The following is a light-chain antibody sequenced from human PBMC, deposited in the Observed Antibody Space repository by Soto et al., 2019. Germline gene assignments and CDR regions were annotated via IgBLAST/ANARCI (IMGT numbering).Light chain of an antibody. J-gene: IGLJ2*01. V-gene: IGLV1-47*01. CDR1: SSNVGSNY. Sequence: QSVLTQPPSASGTPGQRITISCSGSSSNVGSNYVYWYQHLPGTAPKLLVYMNDQRPSGVPDRFSGSKSGTSVSLAISGLRSEDEADYYCAAWDNSLSAVLFGGGTQLTVL. CDR3: AAWDNSLSAVL. CDR2: MND.